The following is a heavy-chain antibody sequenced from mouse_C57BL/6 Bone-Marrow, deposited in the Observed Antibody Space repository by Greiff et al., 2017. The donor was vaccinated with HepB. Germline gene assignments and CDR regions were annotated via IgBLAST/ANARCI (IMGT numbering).Heavy chain of an antibody. Sequence: QVQLQQPGAELVKPGASVKLSCKASGYTFTSYWMHWVKQRPGQGLEWIGMIHPNSGSTNYNEKFKSKATLTVDKSSSTAYMQLSSLTSEDSAVYYCARRPYSNGAVDYWGRGTSVTVTS. CDR3: ARRPYSNGAVDY. V-gene: IGHV1-64*01. D-gene: IGHD2-5*01. J-gene: IGHJ4*01. CDR2: IHPNSGST. CDR1: GYTFTSYW.